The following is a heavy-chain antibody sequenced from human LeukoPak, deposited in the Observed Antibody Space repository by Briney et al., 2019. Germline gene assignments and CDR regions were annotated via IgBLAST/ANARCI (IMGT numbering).Heavy chain of an antibody. D-gene: IGHD6-13*01. CDR1: GYTFTGYY. V-gene: IGHV1-2*04. CDR3: ARGGIAAAGTWFDP. CDR2: INPNSGGT. J-gene: IGHJ5*02. Sequence: ASVKVSCKASGYTFTGYYMHWVRQAPGQGPEWMGRINPNSGGTNYAQKFQGWVTMTRDTSISTAYMELSRLRSDDTAVYYCARGGIAAAGTWFDPWGQGTLVTVSS.